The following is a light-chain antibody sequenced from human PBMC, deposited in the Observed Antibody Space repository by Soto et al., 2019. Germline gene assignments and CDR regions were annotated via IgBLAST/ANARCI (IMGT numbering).Light chain of an antibody. V-gene: IGLV1-44*01. CDR3: ASWDDSLNGVV. Sequence: QSVLTQPPSASGTPGQRVPISCSGSSSNIGVNTVNWYQQLPGTAPKLLIYSNNLRPSGVPDRFSGSKSGTSASLAISGLQSEDEADYHCASWDDSLNGVVFGGGTKLTVL. CDR1: SSNIGVNT. CDR2: SNN. J-gene: IGLJ2*01.